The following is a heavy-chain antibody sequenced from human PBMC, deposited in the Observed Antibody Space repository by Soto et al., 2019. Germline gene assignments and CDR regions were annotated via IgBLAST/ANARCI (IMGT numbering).Heavy chain of an antibody. CDR2: IIPIFTRT. CDR1: GGTFSTSS. V-gene: IGHV1-69*01. D-gene: IGHD2-15*01. CDR3: ARDVVRSTAGDS. Sequence: QLQLVQSGTEVKEPGSSVKVSCKASGGTFSTSSFFWVRQGPGQGLEWMGGIIPIFTRTNFAQKFQGRVTFSADESTRTTYMELRSLTSEDTAIYYCARDVVRSTAGDSWGQGTLVTVSS. J-gene: IGHJ4*02.